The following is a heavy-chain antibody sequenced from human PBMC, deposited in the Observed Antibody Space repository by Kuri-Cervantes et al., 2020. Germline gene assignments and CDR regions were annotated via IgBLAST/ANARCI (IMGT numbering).Heavy chain of an antibody. J-gene: IGHJ4*02. CDR2: ISYDGSNK. V-gene: IGHV3-30*18. D-gene: IGHD3-22*01. CDR1: GFTFSNYG. CDR3: AKVSSGYWLFDY. Sequence: GESLKISCAASGFTFSNYGMHWVRQAPGKGLEWVAVISYDGSNKYYADSVKGRFTISRDNSKNTLYLQMNSLRAGDTAVYYCAKVSSGYWLFDYWGQGTLVTVSS.